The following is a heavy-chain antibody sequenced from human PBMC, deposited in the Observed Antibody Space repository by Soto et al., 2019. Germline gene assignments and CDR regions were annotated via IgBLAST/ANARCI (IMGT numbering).Heavy chain of an antibody. D-gene: IGHD3-22*01. CDR3: ARVKGDYDSSGYRSWFDP. CDR1: GDSISYRTYY. Sequence: SETLSLTCTVSGDSISYRTYYWGWIRQPPGKGLEWIGSLYHSGTTYYNPSLKNRLTISVDTSKNQFSLKLSSVTAADTAVYYCARVKGDYDSSGYRSWFDPWGQGTLVTVSS. J-gene: IGHJ5*02. V-gene: IGHV4-39*07. CDR2: LYHSGTT.